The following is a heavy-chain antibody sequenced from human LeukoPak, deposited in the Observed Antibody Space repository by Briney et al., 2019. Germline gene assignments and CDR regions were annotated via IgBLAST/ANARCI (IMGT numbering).Heavy chain of an antibody. CDR2: ISYDGSNK. CDR3: AKGGAVVAY. Sequence: PGRSLRLSCAASGFTFSSYGMHWVRQAPGKGLEWVAVISYDGSNKYYADSVKGQFTISRDNSKNTLYLQMNSLRAEDTAVYYCAKGGAVVAYWGQGTLVTVSS. D-gene: IGHD6-19*01. CDR1: GFTFSSYG. J-gene: IGHJ4*02. V-gene: IGHV3-30*18.